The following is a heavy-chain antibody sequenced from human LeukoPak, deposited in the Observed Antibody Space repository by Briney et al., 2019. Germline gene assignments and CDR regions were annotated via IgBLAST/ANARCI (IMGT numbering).Heavy chain of an antibody. Sequence: ASVTLSFTSSGYSFTSYDINWVRLGIGQGLEWKGLMNPNGGNTGYAQKFQGRVTMTRNTSIITAYMKLRSLRSEDMAVYYCARVKDDGEYCNYYMDVWGKGTTVTVSS. CDR1: GYSFTSYD. CDR3: ARVKDDGEYCNYYMDV. J-gene: IGHJ6*03. CDR2: MNPNGGNT. D-gene: IGHD2-15*01. V-gene: IGHV1-8*01.